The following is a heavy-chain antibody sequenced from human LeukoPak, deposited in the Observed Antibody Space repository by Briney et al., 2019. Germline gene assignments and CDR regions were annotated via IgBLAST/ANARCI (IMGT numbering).Heavy chain of an antibody. D-gene: IGHD3-22*01. CDR3: ARGGYYYDSSGYYYPPDAFDI. Sequence: SETLSLTCAVYGGSFSGYYWSWIRQPPGKGLEWIGEINHSGSTNYNPSPKSRVTISVDTSKNQFSLKLSSVTAADTAVYYCARGGYYYDSSGYYYPPDAFDIWGQGTMVTVSS. V-gene: IGHV4-34*01. J-gene: IGHJ3*02. CDR1: GGSFSGYY. CDR2: INHSGST.